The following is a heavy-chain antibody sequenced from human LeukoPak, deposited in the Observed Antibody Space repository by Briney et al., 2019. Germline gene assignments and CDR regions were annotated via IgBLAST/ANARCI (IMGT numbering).Heavy chain of an antibody. V-gene: IGHV3-30*18. CDR2: ISYDGSNK. D-gene: IGHD5-12*01. CDR3: AKDPAYSGYDLDDY. J-gene: IGHJ4*02. Sequence: GGPLRLSCAASGFTFSSYGMHWVRQAPGKGLEWVAVISYDGSNKYYADSVKGRFTISRDNYKNTLYVQMKSLRAEDTAVYYCAKDPAYSGYDLDDYWGQGTLVTVSS. CDR1: GFTFSSYG.